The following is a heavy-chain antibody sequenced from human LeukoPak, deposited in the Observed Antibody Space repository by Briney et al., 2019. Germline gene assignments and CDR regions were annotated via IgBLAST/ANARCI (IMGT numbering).Heavy chain of an antibody. D-gene: IGHD3-3*01. CDR2: IYTSGST. CDR1: GGSISSGSYY. Sequence: SETLSLTCTVSGGSISSGSYYWSWIRQPAGKGLEWIGRIYTSGSTNYNPSLKSRVTISVDTSKNQFSLKLSSVTAADTAVYYCARDGEGYDFWSGYYTNYYYMDVWGKGTTVTVSS. V-gene: IGHV4-61*02. CDR3: ARDGEGYDFWSGYYTNYYYMDV. J-gene: IGHJ6*03.